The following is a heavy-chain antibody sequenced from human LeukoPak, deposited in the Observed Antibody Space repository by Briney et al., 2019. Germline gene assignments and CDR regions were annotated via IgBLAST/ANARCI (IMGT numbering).Heavy chain of an antibody. Sequence: KVSQTLSLTCAISGDSVSSNSAAWNWIGQSPSGGLEWLGRTYYRSKWYNDYAVSVKSRITINPDRSKNQVSLQMNSVTPEDTAVYYCARETTSLFDSWGQGTLVTVSS. CDR1: GDSVSSNSAA. D-gene: IGHD2/OR15-2a*01. V-gene: IGHV6-1*01. J-gene: IGHJ4*02. CDR2: TYYRSKWYN. CDR3: ARETTSLFDS.